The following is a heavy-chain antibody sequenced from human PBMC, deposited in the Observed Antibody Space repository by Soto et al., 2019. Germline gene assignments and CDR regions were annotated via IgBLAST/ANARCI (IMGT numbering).Heavy chain of an antibody. J-gene: IGHJ4*02. CDR2: ISGSGDST. CDR3: ARRGSGSYSAY. Sequence: EVQLLESGGGLVQPGGSLRLSCAASGFTFSSYAMRWVRQAPGKGLEWVSAISGSGDSTYYADSVKGRFTISRDNSKNTLSLQMTSLSGAATAVYHCARRGSGSYSAYWGQGTLVTVSS. V-gene: IGHV3-23*01. D-gene: IGHD1-26*01. CDR1: GFTFSSYA.